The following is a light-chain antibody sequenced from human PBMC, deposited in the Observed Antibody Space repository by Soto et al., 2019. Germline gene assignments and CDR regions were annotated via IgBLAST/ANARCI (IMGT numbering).Light chain of an antibody. CDR3: AAWDDILNIVV. J-gene: IGLJ2*01. CDR2: TPN. Sequence: QSVLTQPPSMSASPGQTITISCSGARSNIGKNTLNCFQQLPGTAPNLLISTPNHRPSGVRDRFSASKSGTSASLTISGLRSDDEADYYCAAWDDILNIVVFGGGTKVTVL. V-gene: IGLV1-44*01. CDR1: RSNIGKNT.